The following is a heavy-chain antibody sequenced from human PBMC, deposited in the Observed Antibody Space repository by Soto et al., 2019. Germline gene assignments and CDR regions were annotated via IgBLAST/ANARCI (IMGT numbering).Heavy chain of an antibody. Sequence: QVQLVESGGGVVQPGRSLRLSCAASGFTFSSYGMHWVRQAPGKGLEWVAVISYDGSNKYYADSVKGRFTISRDNSKNTLYLQMNSLRAEDTAVYYCAKDPRQLWLGDNWFDPWGQGTLVTVS. CDR2: ISYDGSNK. J-gene: IGHJ5*02. V-gene: IGHV3-30*18. CDR3: AKDPRQLWLGDNWFDP. D-gene: IGHD5-18*01. CDR1: GFTFSSYG.